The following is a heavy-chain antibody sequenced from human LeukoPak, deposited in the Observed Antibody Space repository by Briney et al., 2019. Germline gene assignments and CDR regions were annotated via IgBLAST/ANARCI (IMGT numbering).Heavy chain of an antibody. D-gene: IGHD6-19*01. CDR1: GYTFTGYY. CDR2: INPNSGGT. CDR3: VRAGYSSGWYGVDY. Sequence: ASVTVSCKASGYTFTGYYMHWVRQAPGLGLEWIGWINPNSGGTKYEQKFQGRVTITRDTAISTAYMELSRLRSDDTAVYYCVRAGYSSGWYGVDYWGRGTLVTVSS. V-gene: IGHV1-2*02. J-gene: IGHJ4*02.